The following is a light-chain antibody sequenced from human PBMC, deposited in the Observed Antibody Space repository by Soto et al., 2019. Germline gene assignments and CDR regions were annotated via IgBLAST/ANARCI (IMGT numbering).Light chain of an antibody. J-gene: IGLJ3*02. Sequence: QSVLTQPASVSGSPGQSITISCTGSSSDVGSHSRVSWIQQHPGKTPKLIIYEVTNRPSGVSSRFSGSKSGTTASLTISGLQAEDEADYYCTSFTSSNTWVFGGGTKLTV. CDR3: TSFTSSNTWV. V-gene: IGLV2-14*01. CDR1: SSDVGSHSR. CDR2: EVT.